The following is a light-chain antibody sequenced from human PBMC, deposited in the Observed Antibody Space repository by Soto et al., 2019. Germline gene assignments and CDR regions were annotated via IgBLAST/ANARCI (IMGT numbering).Light chain of an antibody. J-gene: IGKJ1*01. CDR3: QQYYSSPPT. CDR1: QTILYSPNNKNY. CDR2: WAS. V-gene: IGKV4-1*01. Sequence: IVMTQSPDSLAVSLGERATINCKSSQTILYSPNNKNYLAWSQEKPGQPPKLLIYWASTRESGVPDRFNGSGSGKDFTLTISNLQAEDVAVYYFQQYYSSPPTFGQGTKVEIK.